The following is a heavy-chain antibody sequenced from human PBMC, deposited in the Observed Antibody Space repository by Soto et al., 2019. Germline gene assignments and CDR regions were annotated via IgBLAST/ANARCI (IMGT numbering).Heavy chain of an antibody. V-gene: IGHV3-33*01. CDR3: ARSMYCSSTSCSYFDY. D-gene: IGHD2-2*01. CDR2: IWYDGSNK. CDR1: GFTFSSYG. Sequence: PGGSLRLSCAASGFTFSSYGMHWVRQAPGKGLEWVAVIWYDGSNKYYADSVKGRFTISRDNSKNTLYLQMNSLRAEDTAVYYCARSMYCSSTSCSYFDYWGQGTLVTVSS. J-gene: IGHJ4*02.